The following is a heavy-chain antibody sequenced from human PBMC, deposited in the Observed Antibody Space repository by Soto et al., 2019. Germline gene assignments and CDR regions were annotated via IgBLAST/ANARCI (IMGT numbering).Heavy chain of an antibody. V-gene: IGHV3-74*01. CDR2: ISSDGSST. CDR1: GFTFRSYW. Sequence: GGSLRLSCAASGFTFRSYWMHWVRQAPGKGLAWVARISSDGSSTSYADSVKGRFTISRDNAKNTLYLQMNSLRAEDTAVYYCALKHSSSWAYFYYYMDVWDKGTTVTVSS. J-gene: IGHJ6*03. CDR3: ALKHSSSWAYFYYYMDV. D-gene: IGHD6-13*01.